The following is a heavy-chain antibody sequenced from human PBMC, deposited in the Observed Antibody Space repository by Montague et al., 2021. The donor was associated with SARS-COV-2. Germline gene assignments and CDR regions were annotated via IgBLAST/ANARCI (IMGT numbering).Heavy chain of an antibody. J-gene: IGHJ4*02. CDR3: ASEVELGGLSYFDN. V-gene: IGHV4-61*02. Sequence: TLSLICTVSGGSISSGTYYWSWVRQPAGKGLEWIGRADTSGITTYNPSLGSRITISIDTSANQFSLNLRSVTAADTAVYFCASEVELGGLSYFDNWGQGTLVAVSS. CDR1: GGSISSGTYY. D-gene: IGHD3-16*02. CDR2: ADTSGIT.